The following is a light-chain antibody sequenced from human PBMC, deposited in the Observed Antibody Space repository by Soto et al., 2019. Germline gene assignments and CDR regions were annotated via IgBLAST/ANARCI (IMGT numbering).Light chain of an antibody. V-gene: IGKV3-15*01. CDR2: GAS. Sequence: DIVLTQSPGTLSLSPGERATLSCRASQSVRSTSLAWYQQKPGQAPRLLIYGASTRAPGIPARFSGSGSETEFTLTINSLQSEDSAVYYCQNYNYGTPATVGGGTKV. CDR1: QSVRST. CDR3: QNYNYGTPAT. J-gene: IGKJ4*01.